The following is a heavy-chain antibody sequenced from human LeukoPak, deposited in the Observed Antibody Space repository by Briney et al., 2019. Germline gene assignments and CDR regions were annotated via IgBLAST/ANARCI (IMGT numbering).Heavy chain of an antibody. CDR2: VNHSGST. J-gene: IGHJ6*02. CDR1: GGSLSGYF. CDR3: ARLYPHKREQSPYYFYTMDV. D-gene: IGHD1/OR15-1a*01. V-gene: IGHV4-34*01. Sequence: PSETLSLTCAVYGGSLSGYFWSWIRQPPGKGLEWIGEVNHSGSTKYNPSLKSRVTISVDTSKYQFSLRLSSVTAADTAVYYCARLYPHKREQSPYYFYTMDVWGHGTTVTVSS.